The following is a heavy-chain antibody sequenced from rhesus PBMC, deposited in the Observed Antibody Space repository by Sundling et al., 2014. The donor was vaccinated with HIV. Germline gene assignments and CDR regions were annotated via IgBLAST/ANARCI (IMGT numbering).Heavy chain of an antibody. V-gene: IGHV4-169*01. J-gene: IGHJ4*01. CDR3: ARTGPWTDYYSFDY. CDR2: IHGTGGST. CDR1: GGSISSSY. Sequence: QLQLQESGPGLVRPSETLSVTCAVSGGSISSSYWSWIRQAPGKGLEWIGYIHGTGGSTNYNPSLKSRVTLSVDTSKNLLSLKLSSVTAADTAVYYCARTGPWTDYYSFDYWGQGVLVTVSS. D-gene: IGHD3-3*01.